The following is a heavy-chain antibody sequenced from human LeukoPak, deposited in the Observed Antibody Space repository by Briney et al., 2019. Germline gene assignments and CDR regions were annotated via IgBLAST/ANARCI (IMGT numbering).Heavy chain of an antibody. D-gene: IGHD4-11*01. CDR1: GFTFSSYT. CDR2: ITGSSTYI. Sequence: GGSLRLSCAASGFTFSSYTMNWVRQAPGKGLEWVSSITGSSTYIYYADSVKGRFTISRDNAKNSLYLQMNNLGAEDTAVYYCARDLTVTSTCWFDLWGQGTLVTVSS. V-gene: IGHV3-21*01. J-gene: IGHJ5*02. CDR3: ARDLTVTSTCWFDL.